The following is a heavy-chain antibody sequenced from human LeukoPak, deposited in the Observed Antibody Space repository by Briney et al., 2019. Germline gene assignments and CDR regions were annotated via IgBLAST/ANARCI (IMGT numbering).Heavy chain of an antibody. V-gene: IGHV1-69*04. J-gene: IGHJ4*02. CDR2: IIPILGIA. D-gene: IGHD3-3*01. Sequence: SVKVSCKASGGTFSSYAISWVRPAPGQGLEWMGRIIPILGIANYAQKFQGRVTITADKSTSTAYMELSSLRSADTAVYYCAAQGLSDYDFWSGYSINWGQGTLVTVSS. CDR1: GGTFSSYA. CDR3: AAQGLSDYDFWSGYSIN.